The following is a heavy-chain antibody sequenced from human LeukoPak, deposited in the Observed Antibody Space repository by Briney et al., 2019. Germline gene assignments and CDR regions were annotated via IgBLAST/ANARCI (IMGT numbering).Heavy chain of an antibody. D-gene: IGHD2-2*01. Sequence: GESLKISCKGSGYSFPRYWIGWVRQMPGKGLEWMGIIYPGDYDTRYSPSFQGQVTISADKSISTAYLQWSSLKASDTAMYYCARAIYCSSTSCYVIGHDAFDIWGQGTMVTVSS. CDR3: ARAIYCSSTSCYVIGHDAFDI. V-gene: IGHV5-51*01. CDR1: GYSFPRYW. J-gene: IGHJ3*02. CDR2: IYPGDYDT.